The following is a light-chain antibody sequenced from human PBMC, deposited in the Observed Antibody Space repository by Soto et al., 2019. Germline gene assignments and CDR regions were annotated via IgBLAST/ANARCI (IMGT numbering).Light chain of an antibody. CDR3: QQYNSPPWT. CDR2: DAS. CDR1: QDISNY. J-gene: IGKJ1*01. V-gene: IGKV1-33*01. Sequence: DIQMTQSPSSLSASVGDRVTITCQASQDISNYLNWYQQKPGKAPKLLIYDASNLETGVPSRFSGSGSGTDFTFTISSLQPEDIATYYCQQYNSPPWTFGQGTKVEIK.